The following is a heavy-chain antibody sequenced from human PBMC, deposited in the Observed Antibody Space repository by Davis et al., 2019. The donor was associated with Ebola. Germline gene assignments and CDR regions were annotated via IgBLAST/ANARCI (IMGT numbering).Heavy chain of an antibody. V-gene: IGHV1-8*01. CDR2: MNPNSGNT. D-gene: IGHD4-17*01. CDR1: GYTFTSYD. J-gene: IGHJ4*02. CDR3: ARVGNPLRLATYYFDY. Sequence: AASVKVSCKASGYTFTSYDINWVRQATGQGLEWMGWMNPNSGNTGYAQKFQGRVTMTRNTSISTAYMELSSLRSDDTAVYYCARVGNPLRLATYYFDYWGQGTLVTVSS.